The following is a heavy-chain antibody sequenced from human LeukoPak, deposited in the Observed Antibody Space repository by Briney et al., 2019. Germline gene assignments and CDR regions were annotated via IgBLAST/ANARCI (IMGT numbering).Heavy chain of an antibody. CDR3: AREILRFDF. Sequence: ASVKVSCKASGYIFNRQGMNWVRQAPGQGLEWMGWINTDSGNPTYAQGFTGRFVFSLDSSVSTVYLQINNLMPEDTAKYFCAREILRFDFWGQGTTVTVSS. J-gene: IGHJ3*01. CDR2: INTDSGNP. V-gene: IGHV7-4-1*02. CDR1: GYIFNRQG.